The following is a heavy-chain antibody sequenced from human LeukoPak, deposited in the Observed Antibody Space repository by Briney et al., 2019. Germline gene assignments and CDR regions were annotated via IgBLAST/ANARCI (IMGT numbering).Heavy chain of an antibody. CDR1: VGRFNSYA. Sequence: GASVKVSCKASVGRFNSYAINWVRQAPGQGLEWMGRIIVILGKVNYAQKFQGRLTITADKSTRTAYMDLSNLASEDTAIYFCARYIHPQGLIGYAMDVWGQGTTVIVSS. CDR2: IIVILGKV. D-gene: IGHD2-15*01. CDR3: ARYIHPQGLIGYAMDV. V-gene: IGHV1-69*04. J-gene: IGHJ6*02.